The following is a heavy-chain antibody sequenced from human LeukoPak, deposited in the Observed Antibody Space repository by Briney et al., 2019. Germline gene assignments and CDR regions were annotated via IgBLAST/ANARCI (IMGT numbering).Heavy chain of an antibody. CDR2: INPSGGST. CDR3: AREPYDFWSGYYSYYYGMDV. V-gene: IGHV1-46*01. Sequence: ASVTVSCKASGYTFTSYYMHWVRQAPGQGLEWMGLINPSGGSTSYAQKFQGRVTMTRDTSTSTVYMELSSLRSEDTAVYYCAREPYDFWSGYYSYYYGMDVWGQGTTVTVSS. CDR1: GYTFTSYY. D-gene: IGHD3-3*01. J-gene: IGHJ6*02.